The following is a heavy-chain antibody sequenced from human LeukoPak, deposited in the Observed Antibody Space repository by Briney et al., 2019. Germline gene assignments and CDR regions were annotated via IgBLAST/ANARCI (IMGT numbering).Heavy chain of an antibody. CDR1: GYTFTSYY. D-gene: IGHD3-10*01. V-gene: IGHV1-46*01. Sequence: ASVKVSCKASGYTFTSYYMHWVRQAPGHGLEWMGLINPSGGSISYAQKFQGRVTMTRDTSTSTVDMELSSLSSEDTAVYYCARDGRTSPTYYYGSGDGFDFWGQGTLVTVSS. CDR2: INPSGGSI. J-gene: IGHJ4*02. CDR3: ARDGRTSPTYYYGSGDGFDF.